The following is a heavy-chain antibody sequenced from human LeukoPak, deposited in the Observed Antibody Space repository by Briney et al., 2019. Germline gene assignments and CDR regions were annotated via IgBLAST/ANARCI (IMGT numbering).Heavy chain of an antibody. J-gene: IGHJ4*02. CDR1: GYTLTELS. CDR3: ATFSSADWYAGGYYFDY. CDR2: FDPEDGET. Sequence: GASVKVSCKVSGYTLTELSMHWVRQAPGKGLEWMGGFDPEDGETIYAQKFQGRVTMTEDTFTDTAYMELSSLRSEDTAVYYCATFSSADWYAGGYYFDYWGQGTLVTVSS. D-gene: IGHD6-19*01. V-gene: IGHV1-24*01.